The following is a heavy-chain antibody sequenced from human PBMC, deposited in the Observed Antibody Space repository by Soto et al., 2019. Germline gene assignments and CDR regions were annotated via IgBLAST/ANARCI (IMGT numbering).Heavy chain of an antibody. V-gene: IGHV4-39*01. J-gene: IGHJ4*02. CDR2: IYYSGST. CDR3: ARRGSSSWYGY. Sequence: QLQLQESGPGLVKPSETLSLTCTVSGGSISSSSYYWGWIRQPPGKGLEWIGSIYYSGSTYYNPSRERRVTISVDTAKTQCSLKLSSVTAADTAVYYCARRGSSSWYGYWGQGTLVTVSS. D-gene: IGHD6-13*01. CDR1: GGSISSSSYY.